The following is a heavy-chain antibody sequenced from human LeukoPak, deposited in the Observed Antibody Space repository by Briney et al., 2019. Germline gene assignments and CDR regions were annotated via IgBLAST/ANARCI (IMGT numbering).Heavy chain of an antibody. D-gene: IGHD4-17*01. CDR1: GGSIRNYY. Sequence: SETLSLTCTVSGGSIRNYYWSWIRQPPGMGLEWIGNIYYSGSTNYNPSLKSRVSISVDTSKNQFSLKLSSVTAADTAVYYCARTGSTVTMLYPFDHWGQGTLVTVSS. CDR3: ARTGSTVTMLYPFDH. J-gene: IGHJ4*02. CDR2: IYYSGST. V-gene: IGHV4-59*01.